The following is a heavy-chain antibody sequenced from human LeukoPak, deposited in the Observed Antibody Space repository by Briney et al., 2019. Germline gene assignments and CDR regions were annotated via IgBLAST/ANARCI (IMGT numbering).Heavy chain of an antibody. J-gene: IGHJ4*02. D-gene: IGHD1-14*01. Sequence: GGSLRLSCAASGFTFSSYEMNWVRQAPGKGLEWVSYIGSSGSTIYYADSVKGRFTISRDNAKNSLYLQMNSLRAEDTAVYYCARGYKRVIVFWGQGTLVTVSS. CDR3: ARGYKRVIVF. CDR1: GFTFSSYE. CDR2: IGSSGSTI. V-gene: IGHV3-48*03.